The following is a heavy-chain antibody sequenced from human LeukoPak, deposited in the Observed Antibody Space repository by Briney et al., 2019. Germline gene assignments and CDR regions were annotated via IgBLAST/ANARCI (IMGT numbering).Heavy chain of an antibody. CDR1: GGTFSTYA. Sequence: SVKVSCKASGGTFSTYAVNWVRQAPGQGLEWMGGIIPIFGTAIYAQKFQGRVTITADESSSTAYMELSSLRSENTAVYYCARDIRNWFDPWGQGTLVTVSS. CDR2: IIPIFGTA. CDR3: ARDIRNWFDP. J-gene: IGHJ5*02. V-gene: IGHV1-69*13.